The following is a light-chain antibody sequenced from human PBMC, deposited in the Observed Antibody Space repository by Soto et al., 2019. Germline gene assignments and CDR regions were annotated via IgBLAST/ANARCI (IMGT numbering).Light chain of an antibody. J-gene: IGLJ1*01. CDR3: RSYTSSSTPYV. V-gene: IGLV2-14*01. CDR2: DVT. Sequence: QSVLTQPASVSGSPRQSITISCTGTSSDVGGYNYVSWYQQHPVKAPKLMIYDVTSRPSGVSDRFSGSKSGNTASLTISELQAEDEADYYCRSYTSSSTPYVFGTGIKVTVL. CDR1: SSDVGGYNY.